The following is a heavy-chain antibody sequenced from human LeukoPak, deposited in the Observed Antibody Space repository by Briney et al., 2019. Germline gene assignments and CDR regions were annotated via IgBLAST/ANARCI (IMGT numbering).Heavy chain of an antibody. CDR3: ARRDMTAVTAYAFDI. V-gene: IGHV4-39*01. CDR2: IYYSGST. Sequence: SETLSLTCTVSGGSISSSTYYWGWIRQPPGKGLEWIGSIYYSGSTYYSSSLKSRVTISVDTSKNQFSLRLSSVTAADTAVYYCARRDMTAVTAYAFDIWGQGTMVTVSS. J-gene: IGHJ3*02. D-gene: IGHD4-11*01. CDR1: GGSISSSTYY.